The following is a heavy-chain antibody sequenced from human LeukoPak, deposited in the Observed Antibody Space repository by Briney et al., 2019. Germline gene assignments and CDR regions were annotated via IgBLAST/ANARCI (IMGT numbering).Heavy chain of an antibody. CDR3: ARDQEGFDY. Sequence: ASVKVSCKASGYTFTSNYIHRVRQAPGQGLEWMGMIYPRDGSTSYAQKFQGRVTVTRDTSTSTVHMELSGLRSEDTAVYYCARDQEGFDYWGQGTLVTVSS. V-gene: IGHV1-46*01. CDR2: IYPRDGST. J-gene: IGHJ4*02. CDR1: GYTFTSNY.